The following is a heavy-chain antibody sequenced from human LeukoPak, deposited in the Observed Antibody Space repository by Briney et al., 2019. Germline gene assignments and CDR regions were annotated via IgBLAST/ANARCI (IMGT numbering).Heavy chain of an antibody. D-gene: IGHD1-26*01. J-gene: IGHJ4*02. CDR2: ISAYNGNT. CDR3: ARESSGSYYVYYFDY. CDR1: GYTFTIYG. Sequence: ASVTVSCKASGYTFTIYGISWVRQAPGQGLEWMGWISAYNGNTNYAQKLQGRVTMTTDTSTSTAYMELRSLRSDDTAVYYCARESSGSYYVYYFDYWGQGTLVTVSS. V-gene: IGHV1-18*01.